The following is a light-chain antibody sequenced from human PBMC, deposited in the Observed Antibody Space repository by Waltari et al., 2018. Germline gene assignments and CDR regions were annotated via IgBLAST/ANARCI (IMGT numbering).Light chain of an antibody. J-gene: IGLJ1*01. CDR1: SSDAGTYDA. CDR3: SSYTTSSTVYV. CDR2: DVT. Sequence: QSALTHPAPVSGSAGQSITITCTGTSSDAGTYDAVSSYQQHPGKAPKLMIYDVTKRPSGIANRFSGSKSGNTASLTISGLQAEDEADYYCSSYTTSSTVYVFGTGTKVTVL. V-gene: IGLV2-14*03.